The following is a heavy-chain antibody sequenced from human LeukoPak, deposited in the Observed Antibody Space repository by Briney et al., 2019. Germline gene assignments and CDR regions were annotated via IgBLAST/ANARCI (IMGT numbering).Heavy chain of an antibody. Sequence: GESLRLSCAASGFTFSSYSMNWVRQAPGKGLEWVSYISSSSSTIYYADSVKGRFTISRDNAKNSLYLQMNSLRVEDTAVYYCARCTTGRTFGSLREIKRSREIDYWGQGTLVTVSS. J-gene: IGHJ4*02. CDR1: GFTFSSYS. CDR2: ISSSSSTI. D-gene: IGHD1-1*01. CDR3: ARCTTGRTFGSLREIKRSREIDY. V-gene: IGHV3-48*01.